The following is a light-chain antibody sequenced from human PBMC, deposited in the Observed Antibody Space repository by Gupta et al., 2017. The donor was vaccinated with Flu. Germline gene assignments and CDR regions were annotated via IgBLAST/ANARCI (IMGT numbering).Light chain of an antibody. V-gene: IGKV1-39*01. CDR2: AAS. J-gene: IGKJ4*01. CDR1: QRSSSY. Sequence: IQMHQSPSSLSASVGDRVTIPCRASQRSSSYLNWYQQKPGKAPKLLIYAASSLQSGVPSRFSGSGSGTDFTLTISRLQPEDFATYYCQQSYSTPLTFGGGTKVEIK. CDR3: QQSYSTPLT.